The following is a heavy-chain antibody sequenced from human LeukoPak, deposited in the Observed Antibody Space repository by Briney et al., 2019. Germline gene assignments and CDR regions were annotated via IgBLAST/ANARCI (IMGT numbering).Heavy chain of an antibody. CDR1: GGSISSYY. CDR2: IYTSGST. V-gene: IGHV4-4*07. Sequence: SETPSLTCTVSGGSISSYYWSWIRQPAGKGLEWIGRIYTSGSTYYNPSLKSRVTMSLDTSKNQFSLRLTSVTAADTAVYFCARGPYCGGDCYFANWGQGTLVTVSS. J-gene: IGHJ4*02. D-gene: IGHD2-21*02. CDR3: ARGPYCGGDCYFAN.